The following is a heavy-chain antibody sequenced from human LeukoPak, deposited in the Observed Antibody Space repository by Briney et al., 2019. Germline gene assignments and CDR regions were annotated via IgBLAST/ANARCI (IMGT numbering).Heavy chain of an antibody. CDR3: ARDSDYGDYYFDY. Sequence: GGSLRLSCAASGFTFSSYSMNWVRQAPGKGLEWVSSISSSSTYKYYADSVKGRFTISRDNAKDSLYLQMNNLRAEDTAVYYCARDSDYGDYYFDYWGQGTLVTVSS. CDR1: GFTFSSYS. D-gene: IGHD4-17*01. J-gene: IGHJ4*02. CDR2: ISSSSTYK. V-gene: IGHV3-21*01.